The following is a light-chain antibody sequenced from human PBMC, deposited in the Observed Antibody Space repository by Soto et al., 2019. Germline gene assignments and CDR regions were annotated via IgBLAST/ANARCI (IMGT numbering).Light chain of an antibody. CDR3: QQCGSLPYT. CDR1: QSVSSSY. J-gene: IGKJ2*01. V-gene: IGKV3-20*01. Sequence: EIVLTQSPGTLSLSPGERATLSCRASQSVSSSYLAWYQQKPGQAPRLLIYGASSRATGIPDRISGSGSGTDFTLTLGGVEPEDFEVYFCQQCGSLPYTFGQRTQLEIK. CDR2: GAS.